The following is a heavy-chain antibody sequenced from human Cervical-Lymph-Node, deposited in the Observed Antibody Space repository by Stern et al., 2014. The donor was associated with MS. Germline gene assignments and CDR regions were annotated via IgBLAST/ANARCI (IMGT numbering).Heavy chain of an antibody. Sequence: QSGAEVKKPGASVKVSCKVSGYTLTELSMHWVRQAPGKGLEWMGGFDPEDGETIYAQKFQGRVTMTEDTSTDTAYMELSSLRSEDTAVYYCATDRDDFRSGYSAPTKGYGLDVWGQGTTVTVTS. CDR2: FDPEDGET. CDR1: GYTLTELS. V-gene: IGHV1-24*01. CDR3: ATDRDDFRSGYSAPTKGYGLDV. D-gene: IGHD3-3*01. J-gene: IGHJ6*02.